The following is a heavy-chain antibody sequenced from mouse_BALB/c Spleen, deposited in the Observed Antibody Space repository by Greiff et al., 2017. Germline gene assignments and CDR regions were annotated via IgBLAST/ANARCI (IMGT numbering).Heavy chain of an antibody. CDR3: ARVITTVVVPYFDY. Sequence: EVKLVESGGGLVKPGGSLKLSCAASGFTFSSYAMSWVRQTPEKRLEWVASISSGGSTYYPDSVKGRFTISRDNARNILYLQMSSLRSEDTAMYYCARVITTVVVPYFDYGGQGTTLTVSS. CDR1: GFTFSSYA. J-gene: IGHJ2*01. CDR2: ISSGGST. V-gene: IGHV5-6-5*01. D-gene: IGHD1-1*01.